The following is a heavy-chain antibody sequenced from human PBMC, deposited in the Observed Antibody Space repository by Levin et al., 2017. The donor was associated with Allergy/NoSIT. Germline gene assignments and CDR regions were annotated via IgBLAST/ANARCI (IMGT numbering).Heavy chain of an antibody. CDR2: IKRDGSEE. J-gene: IGHJ4*02. V-gene: IGHV3-7*01. D-gene: IGHD1-26*01. CDR1: GFTFSDSW. CDR3: AVQRSPGIVDATMGFDY. Sequence: GGSLRLSCAASGFTFSDSWMRWGRQAPGKGPEWVANIKRDGSEEQYVDFVRGRFTISRDNSKNTLYLQVNSLKPEDTAVYYCAVQRSPGIVDATMGFDYWGQGTLVTVSS.